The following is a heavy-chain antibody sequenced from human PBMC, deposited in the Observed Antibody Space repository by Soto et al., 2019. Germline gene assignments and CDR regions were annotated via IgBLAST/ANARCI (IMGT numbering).Heavy chain of an antibody. CDR3: ASSLCTNGVCYTVLY. CDR2: MNPNSGNT. J-gene: IGHJ4*02. V-gene: IGHV1-8*01. Sequence: ASVKVSRKASVYTFTSYDINWLRQATGQGLEWMGWMNPNSGNTGYAQKFQGRVTMTRNTSISTAYMELSSLRSEDTAVYYCASSLCTNGVCYTVLYWGQGTLVTVSS. CDR1: VYTFTSYD. D-gene: IGHD2-8*01.